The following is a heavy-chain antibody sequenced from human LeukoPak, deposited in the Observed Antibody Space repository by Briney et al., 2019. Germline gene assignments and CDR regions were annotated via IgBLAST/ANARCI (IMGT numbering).Heavy chain of an antibody. V-gene: IGHV3-66*01. Sequence: VGSLRLSCAASGFTVSSNYMSWVRQAPGKGLEWVSVIYSGGSTYHTDSVKGRFTISRDNSKNTLYLQMNSLRAEDTAVYYCARESTTDAFDIWGQGTMVTVSS. CDR2: IYSGGST. CDR1: GFTVSSNY. J-gene: IGHJ3*02. CDR3: ARESTTDAFDI. D-gene: IGHD4-17*01.